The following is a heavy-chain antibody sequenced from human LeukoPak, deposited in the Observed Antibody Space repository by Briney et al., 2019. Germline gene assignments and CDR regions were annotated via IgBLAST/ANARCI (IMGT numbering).Heavy chain of an antibody. V-gene: IGHV4-31*03. CDR2: IYYSGGT. Sequence: PSETLSLTCTVSGGSISSGGYYWSWIRQHPGKGLEWIGYIYYSGGTYYNPSLKSRVTISVDTSKNQFSLKLSSVTAADTAVYYCARASYYYDSSGYYWDYWGQGTLVTVSS. D-gene: IGHD3-22*01. CDR1: GGSISSGGYY. J-gene: IGHJ4*02. CDR3: ARASYYYDSSGYYWDY.